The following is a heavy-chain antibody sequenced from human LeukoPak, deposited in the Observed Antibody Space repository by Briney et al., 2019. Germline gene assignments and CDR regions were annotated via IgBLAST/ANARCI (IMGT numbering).Heavy chain of an antibody. CDR3: ANSHTSSWYYCNH. CDR2: MSYDGSNK. Sequence: PGGSLRLSCAASGFTFSIYGMHWVRQAPGKGLEWVAVMSYDGSNKYYADSVKGRFTISRDNIKNTLYLQMNSLRAEDTAVYYCANSHTSSWYYCNHWGQGTLVTVSS. D-gene: IGHD6-13*01. V-gene: IGHV3-30*18. J-gene: IGHJ4*02. CDR1: GFTFSIYG.